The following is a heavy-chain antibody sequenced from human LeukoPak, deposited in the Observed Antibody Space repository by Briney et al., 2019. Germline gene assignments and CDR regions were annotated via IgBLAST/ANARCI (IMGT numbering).Heavy chain of an antibody. D-gene: IGHD3-9*01. V-gene: IGHV4-34*01. CDR3: ASRRYFDWSRYYYYGMDV. Sequence: SETLSLTCAVYGGSFSGYYWSWIRQPPGKGLEWIGEINHSGSTIYNPSLKSRVTISVDTSKNQFSLRLGSVTAADTAVYYCASRRYFDWSRYYYYGMDVWGQGTTVTVSS. J-gene: IGHJ6*02. CDR1: GGSFSGYY. CDR2: INHSGST.